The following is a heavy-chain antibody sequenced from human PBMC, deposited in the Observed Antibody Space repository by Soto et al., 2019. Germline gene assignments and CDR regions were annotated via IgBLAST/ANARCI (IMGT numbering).Heavy chain of an antibody. Sequence: PSETLSLTCTVSGGSISSYYWSWIRQPPGKGLEWIGYIYYSGSTNYNPSLKSRVTISVDTSKNQFSLKLSSVTAADTAVYYCARHPSDFWFDPWGQGTLVTVPQ. D-gene: IGHD2-21*02. CDR2: IYYSGST. J-gene: IGHJ5*02. CDR1: GGSISSYY. CDR3: ARHPSDFWFDP. V-gene: IGHV4-59*08.